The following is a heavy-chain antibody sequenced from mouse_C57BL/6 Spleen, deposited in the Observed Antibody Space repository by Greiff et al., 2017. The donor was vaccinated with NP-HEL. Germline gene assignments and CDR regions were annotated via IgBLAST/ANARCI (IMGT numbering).Heavy chain of an antibody. Sequence: VQLQQPGAELVKPGASVKLSCKASGYTFTSYWMHWVKQRPGQGLEWIGMIHPNSGSTNYNEKFKSKATLTVDKSSSTAYMQLSSLTSEDSAVYYCARSGDSARFAYWGQGTLVTVSA. CDR3: ARSGDSARFAY. J-gene: IGHJ3*01. CDR1: GYTFTSYW. CDR2: IHPNSGST. V-gene: IGHV1-64*01.